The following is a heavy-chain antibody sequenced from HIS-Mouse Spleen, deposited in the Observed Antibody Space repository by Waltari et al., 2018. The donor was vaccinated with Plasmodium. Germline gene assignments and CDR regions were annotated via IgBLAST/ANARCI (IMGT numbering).Heavy chain of an antibody. J-gene: IGHJ3*02. D-gene: IGHD2-15*01. CDR3: AREGGYCSGGSCYSGQGFDI. CDR1: GFTFSSYA. CDR2: ISYEGTNK. Sequence: QVQLVESGGGVVQPGRSLRLSCAASGFTFSSYAMHWVRQAPGKGLEWVAVISYEGTNKYYADSVKGRFTISRDNSKNTLYLQMNSLRAEDTAVYYCAREGGYCSGGSCYSGQGFDIWGQGTMVTVSS. V-gene: IGHV3-30*04.